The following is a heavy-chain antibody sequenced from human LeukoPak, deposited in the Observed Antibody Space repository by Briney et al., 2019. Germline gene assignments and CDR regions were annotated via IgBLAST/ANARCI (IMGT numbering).Heavy chain of an antibody. J-gene: IGHJ4*02. CDR2: ISGSADST. V-gene: IGHV3-23*01. CDR1: GFTFGSYA. CDR3: AKDYYCAN. Sequence: GGSLRLSCAASGFTFGSYAMSWVRQAPGKGLEWVSTISGSADSTYYADSVKGRFTISRDNSKSTLYLQMNSLRAEDSAIYYCAKDYYCANWGQGTLVTVSS.